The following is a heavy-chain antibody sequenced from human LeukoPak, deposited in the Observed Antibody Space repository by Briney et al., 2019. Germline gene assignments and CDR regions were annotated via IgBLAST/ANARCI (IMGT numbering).Heavy chain of an antibody. CDR2: ISSSSSYI. CDR1: GFTFSSYS. V-gene: IGHV3-21*01. Sequence: GGSLGLSCAASGFTFSSYSMNWVRQAPGKGLEWVSSISSSSSYIYYADSVKGRFTISRDNAKNSLYLQMNSLRAEDTAVYYCARDRYSSGWYDYWGQGTLVTVSS. D-gene: IGHD6-19*01. J-gene: IGHJ4*02. CDR3: ARDRYSSGWYDY.